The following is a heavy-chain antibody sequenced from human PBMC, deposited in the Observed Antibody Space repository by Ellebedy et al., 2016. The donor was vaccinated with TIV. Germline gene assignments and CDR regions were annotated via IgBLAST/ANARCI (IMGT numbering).Heavy chain of an antibody. CDR2: ISYDGSNK. V-gene: IGHV3-30*18. Sequence: GGSLRLSXAASGFTFSSYGMHWVRQAPGKGLEWVAVISYDGSNKYYADSVKGRFTISRDNSKNTLYLQMNSLRAEDTAVYYCAKGSGLGYYYGMDVWGQGTTVTVSS. D-gene: IGHD7-27*01. J-gene: IGHJ6*02. CDR3: AKGSGLGYYYGMDV. CDR1: GFTFSSYG.